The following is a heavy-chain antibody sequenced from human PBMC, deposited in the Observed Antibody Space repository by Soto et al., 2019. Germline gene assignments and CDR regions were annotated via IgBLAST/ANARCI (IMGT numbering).Heavy chain of an antibody. Sequence: GXSVKVSSNASGYTFTSYYMHWVRQSPGQGLEWMGIINPSGGSTTYAQKFQGRVIMTRDTSTSTIYMELSSLRFEDTAVYYCARDGDFWRWDYWGQGTQVTVSS. J-gene: IGHJ4*02. V-gene: IGHV1-46*01. CDR3: ARDGDFWRWDY. D-gene: IGHD3-3*01. CDR1: GYTFTSYY. CDR2: INPSGGST.